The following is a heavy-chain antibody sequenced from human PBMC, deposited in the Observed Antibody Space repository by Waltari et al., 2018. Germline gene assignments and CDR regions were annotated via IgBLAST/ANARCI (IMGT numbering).Heavy chain of an antibody. V-gene: IGHV1-69*05. D-gene: IGHD3-22*01. Sequence: QVQLVQSGAEVKKTGSSVKVSCQASGGTFRRYAISWVRQAPGQGLEWMGGIIPIFGTANYAQKFQGRVTITTDESTSTAYMELSSLRSEDTAVYYCARTPHNYYDSSGYLDYWGQGTLVTVSS. J-gene: IGHJ4*02. CDR2: IIPIFGTA. CDR1: GGTFRRYA. CDR3: ARTPHNYYDSSGYLDY.